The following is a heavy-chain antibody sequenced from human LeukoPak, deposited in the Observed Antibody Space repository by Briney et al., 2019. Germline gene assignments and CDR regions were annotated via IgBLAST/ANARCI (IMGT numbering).Heavy chain of an antibody. CDR2: INHSEST. Sequence: SETLSLTCAVYGGSFSGYYWSWIRQPPGKGLEWIGEINHSESTNYNPSLKSRVSISIDTSKNQFSLKLSSVTAADTAVYYCARDVDTAMVYGMDVWGQGTTVTVSS. D-gene: IGHD5-18*01. CDR3: ARDVDTAMVYGMDV. V-gene: IGHV4-34*01. CDR1: GGSFSGYY. J-gene: IGHJ6*02.